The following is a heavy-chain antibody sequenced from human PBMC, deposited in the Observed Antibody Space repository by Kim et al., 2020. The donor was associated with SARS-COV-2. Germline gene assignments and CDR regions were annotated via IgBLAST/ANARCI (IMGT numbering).Heavy chain of an antibody. CDR3: AKDAGYSSSWYYFDY. CDR1: GFTFSSYG. V-gene: IGHV3-33*06. CDR2: IWYDGSNK. J-gene: IGHJ4*02. Sequence: GGSLRLSCAASGFTFSSYGMHWVRQAPGKGLEWVAVIWYDGSNKYYADSVKGRFPISRDNSKNTLYLQMNSLRAEDTAVYYCAKDAGYSSSWYYFDYWGQGTLVTVSS. D-gene: IGHD6-13*01.